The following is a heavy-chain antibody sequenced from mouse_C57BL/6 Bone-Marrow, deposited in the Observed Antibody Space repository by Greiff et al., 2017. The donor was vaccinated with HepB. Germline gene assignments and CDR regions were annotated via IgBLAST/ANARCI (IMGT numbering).Heavy chain of an antibody. D-gene: IGHD1-1*01. CDR2: ISNLAYSI. CDR1: GFTFSDYG. V-gene: IGHV5-15*01. CDR3: ARLTTVVPFDY. Sequence: EVNLVESGGGLVQPGGSLKLSCAASGFTFSDYGMAWVRQAPRKGPEWVAFISNLAYSIYYADTVTGRFTISRENAKNTLYLEMSSLRSEDTAMYYCARLTTVVPFDYWGQGTTLTVSS. J-gene: IGHJ2*01.